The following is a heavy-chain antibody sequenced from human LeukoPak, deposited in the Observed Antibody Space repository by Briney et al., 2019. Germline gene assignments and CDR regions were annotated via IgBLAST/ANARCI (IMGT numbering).Heavy chain of an antibody. CDR3: ARAVYGSGSHFFDY. CDR1: GGSFSSYY. CDR2: MFPSGSP. V-gene: IGHV4-4*08. D-gene: IGHD3-10*01. Sequence: PSETLSLTCTVSGGSFSSYYWSWIRQPPGKGLEWVGYMFPSGSPSHNPSLKSRVTMSADTSKNQLSLKVNSVTAADTAVYYCARAVYGSGSHFFDYWGQGILDTVSS. J-gene: IGHJ4*02.